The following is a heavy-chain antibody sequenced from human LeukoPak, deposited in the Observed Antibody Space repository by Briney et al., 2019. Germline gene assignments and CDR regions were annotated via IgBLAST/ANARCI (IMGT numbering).Heavy chain of an antibody. CDR1: GGSISSSSYY. D-gene: IGHD3-22*01. CDR3: ARHGQDSSGYYYRVVHFDY. J-gene: IGHJ4*02. V-gene: IGHV4-39*01. CDR2: IYYSGST. Sequence: PSETLSLTCTVSGGSISSSSYYWGWIRQPPGKGLEWIGSIYYSGSTYYNPSLKSRVTISVDTSKNQFSLKLSSVTAADTAVYYCARHGQDSSGYYYRVVHFDYWGQGTLVTVSS.